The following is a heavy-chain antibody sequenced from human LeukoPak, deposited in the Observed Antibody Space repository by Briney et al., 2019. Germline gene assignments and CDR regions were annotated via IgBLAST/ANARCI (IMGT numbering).Heavy chain of an antibody. D-gene: IGHD3-10*01. CDR3: ARWPVYGSGSYYKNYYFDY. J-gene: IGHJ4*02. Sequence: SETLSLTCTVSGGSISSYYWSWIRQPPGKGLEWIGYIYYSGSTNYNPSLKSRVTISVDTSKNQFSLKLSSVTAADTAVYYCARWPVYGSGSYYKNYYFDYWGQGTLVTVSS. CDR1: GGSISSYY. V-gene: IGHV4-59*01. CDR2: IYYSGST.